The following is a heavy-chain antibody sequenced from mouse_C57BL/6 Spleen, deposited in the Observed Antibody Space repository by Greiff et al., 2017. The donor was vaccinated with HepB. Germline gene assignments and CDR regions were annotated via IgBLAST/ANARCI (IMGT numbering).Heavy chain of an antibody. CDR1: GYTFTSYW. Sequence: QVQLQQSGAELVKPGASVKLSCKASGYTFTSYWMNWVKQRPGQGLEWIGMIHPNSGSTNYNEKFKSKATLTVDKSSSTAYMQLNSLTSEDSAVYYCARSAAEGVDYWGQGTSLTVSS. V-gene: IGHV1-64*01. D-gene: IGHD6-1*01. J-gene: IGHJ4*01. CDR3: ARSAAEGVDY. CDR2: IHPNSGST.